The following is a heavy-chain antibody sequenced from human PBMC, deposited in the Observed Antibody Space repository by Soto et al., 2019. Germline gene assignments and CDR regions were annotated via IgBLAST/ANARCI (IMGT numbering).Heavy chain of an antibody. V-gene: IGHV3-9*01. J-gene: IGHJ4*02. D-gene: IGHD1-26*01. CDR3: AKGIGVGGADIFGF. CDR2: ISWNSGSI. CDR1: GFTFDDYA. Sequence: EVQLVESGGGLVQPGRSLRLSCVGSGFTFDDYAMNWVRQGPGKGLEWVSGISWNSGSIAYAESGKGRFTISRDNAKNSLYLQMNSLRVEDTAMYYCAKGIGVGGADIFGFRGRGTLVTVSS.